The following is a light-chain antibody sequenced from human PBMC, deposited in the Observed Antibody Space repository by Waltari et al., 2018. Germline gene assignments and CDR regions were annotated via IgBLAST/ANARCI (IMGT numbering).Light chain of an antibody. J-gene: IGKJ4*01. CDR3: QQFNSFPLT. CDR1: QRINNW. Sequence: DIQMTQSPSTLSASVGDRVTIPCRASQRINNWLAWFQQKPGKAPKLLIYDASSLESGVPSRFSGSGSGTEFTLTISSLQPDDFGTYFCQQFNSFPLTFGGGTKVEMK. V-gene: IGKV1-5*01. CDR2: DAS.